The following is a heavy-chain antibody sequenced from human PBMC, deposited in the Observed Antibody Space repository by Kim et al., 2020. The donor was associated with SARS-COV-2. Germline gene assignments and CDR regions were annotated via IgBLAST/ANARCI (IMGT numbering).Heavy chain of an antibody. CDR1: GGSISTTSYY. Sequence: SETLSLTCSVSGGSISTTSYYWSWVRQPPGKGLEWIGRIYYSGTTYYNPSLKSRVTLSVDTSKNQFSLKLSSVTAAATAGYYCTRSPNWGKPLIVNSWG. V-gene: IGHV4-39*01. CDR2: IYYSGTT. J-gene: IGHJ5*01. D-gene: IGHD7-27*01. CDR3: TRSPNWGKPLIVNS.